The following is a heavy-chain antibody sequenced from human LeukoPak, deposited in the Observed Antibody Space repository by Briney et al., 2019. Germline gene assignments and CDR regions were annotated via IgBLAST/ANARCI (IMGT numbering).Heavy chain of an antibody. CDR3: ARDPAGGQDAFDI. D-gene: IGHD1-1*01. CDR2: IYYSGST. Sequence: SETLSLTCTVSGVSISSYYWSWIRQPPGKGLEWIGYIYYSGSTNYNPSLKSRVTISVDTSKNQFSLKLSSVTAADTAVYYCARDPAGGQDAFDIWGQGTVVTVSS. V-gene: IGHV4-59*01. J-gene: IGHJ3*02. CDR1: GVSISSYY.